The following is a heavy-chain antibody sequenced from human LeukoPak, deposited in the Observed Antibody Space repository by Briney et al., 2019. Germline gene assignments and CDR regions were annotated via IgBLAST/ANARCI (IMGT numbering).Heavy chain of an antibody. Sequence: ASVKVSCKASRYTFTSYYMHWVRQAPRPPLEWMGIINPSVCSTSHAQKFQGRVTMTRDTSTSTVYMELSSLRSEDTAVYYCARDSSITFGGVIVLRYYFDYWGQGTLVTVSS. CDR1: RYTFTSYY. D-gene: IGHD3-16*02. CDR2: INPSVCST. CDR3: ARDSSITFGGVIVLRYYFDY. V-gene: IGHV1-46*01. J-gene: IGHJ4*02.